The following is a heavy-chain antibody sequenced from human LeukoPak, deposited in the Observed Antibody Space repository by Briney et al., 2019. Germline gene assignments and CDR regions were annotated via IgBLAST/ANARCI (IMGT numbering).Heavy chain of an antibody. CDR3: ARWYYYDSSGSYYFDY. Sequence: SETLSLTCTVSGGSISSYYWSWIRQPPGKGLEWIGYIYYSGSTNYNPSLKSRVSMSVDTSKNQFSLKLSSVTAADTAVYYCARWYYYDSSGSYYFDYWGQGTLVTVSS. CDR2: IYYSGST. D-gene: IGHD3-22*01. CDR1: GGSISSYY. V-gene: IGHV4-59*12. J-gene: IGHJ4*02.